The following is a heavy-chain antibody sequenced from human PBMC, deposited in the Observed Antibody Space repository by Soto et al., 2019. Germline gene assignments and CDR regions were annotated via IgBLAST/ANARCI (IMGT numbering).Heavy chain of an antibody. J-gene: IGHJ5*02. D-gene: IGHD4-17*01. CDR2: IYYSGST. CDR3: ARHSSGDYGVGWFDP. Sequence: QVQLQESGPGLVKPSETLSLTCTVSGGSISSYYWSWIRQPPGKGLEWIGYIYYSGSTNYNPSLQSRVTISVDTSKNQFSLKLGSVTAADTAVYYCARHSSGDYGVGWFDPWGQGTLVTVSS. CDR1: GGSISSYY. V-gene: IGHV4-59*08.